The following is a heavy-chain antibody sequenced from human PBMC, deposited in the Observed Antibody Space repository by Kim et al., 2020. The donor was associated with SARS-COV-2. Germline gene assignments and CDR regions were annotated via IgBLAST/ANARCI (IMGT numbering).Heavy chain of an antibody. CDR2: IYPGDSDT. J-gene: IGHJ3*02. Sequence: GESLKISCKGSGYSFTSYWIGWVRQMPGKGLEWMGIIYPGDSDTRYSPSFQGQVTISADKSISTAYLQWSSLKASDTAMYYCASSHGAWIQLWPDPSSRNDAFDIWGQGTMVTVSS. CDR3: ASSHGAWIQLWPDPSSRNDAFDI. CDR1: GYSFTSYW. V-gene: IGHV5-51*01. D-gene: IGHD5-18*01.